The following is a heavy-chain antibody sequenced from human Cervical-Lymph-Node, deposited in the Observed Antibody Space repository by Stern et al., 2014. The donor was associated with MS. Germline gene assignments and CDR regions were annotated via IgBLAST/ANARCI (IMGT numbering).Heavy chain of an antibody. D-gene: IGHD1-14*01. CDR2: VNPDSGTT. CDR3: ARGGRGAFDI. Sequence: QDQLVQSGADEKKPGASVKVTCKTSGYRFTTYDFNWVRQAPGQGLEWMGWVNPDSGTTGYAPKFQGRVTLTTTTSLKTTSMELRSLRPDDTAVYYCARGGRGAFDIWGQGTMITVSS. J-gene: IGHJ3*02. CDR1: GYRFTTYD. V-gene: IGHV1-8*01.